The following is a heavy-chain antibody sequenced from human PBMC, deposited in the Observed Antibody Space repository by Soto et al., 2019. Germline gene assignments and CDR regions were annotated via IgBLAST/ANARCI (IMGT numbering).Heavy chain of an antibody. Sequence: XGTLALTFTVSSDSITNKNYYGGWIRQSPGKGLEWIGDIYFTGNTYYNPSLKSRVTIFIDTSKNYFSLNLSSVTATDAAIYYCARHWPGGSDAFDIWGQGTMVTVSS. CDR3: ARHWPGGSDAFDI. J-gene: IGHJ3*02. CDR2: IYFTGNT. V-gene: IGHV4-39*01. D-gene: IGHD2-15*01. CDR1: SDSITNKNYY.